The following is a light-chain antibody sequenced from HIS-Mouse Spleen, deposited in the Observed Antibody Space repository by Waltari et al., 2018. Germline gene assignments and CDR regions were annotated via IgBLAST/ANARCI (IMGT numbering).Light chain of an antibody. CDR1: NIGRKS. CDR2: DDS. V-gene: IGLV3-21*03. CDR3: QVWDSSSDHVV. J-gene: IGLJ2*01. Sequence: SHVPTQPPSVSVAPGKTARITCGGNNIGRKSGHWYQQKPGQAPVLVVYDDSDRPSGIPERFSGSNSGNTATLTISRVEAGDEADYYCQVWDSSSDHVVFGGGTKLTVL.